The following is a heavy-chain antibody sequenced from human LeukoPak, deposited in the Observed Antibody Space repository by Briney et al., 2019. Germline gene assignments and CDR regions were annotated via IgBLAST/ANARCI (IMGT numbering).Heavy chain of an antibody. V-gene: IGHV3-23*01. CDR3: AKGGLGAYYNYGMDV. D-gene: IGHD3-16*01. Sequence: GGSLRLSCAASGFTLSSYAMSWVRQAPGKGLEWVSTLSGSGATTYYADSVKGRFTISRDNSKSTLYLQMNSLRAEDTAVYYCAKGGLGAYYNYGMDVWGQGTTVTVSS. J-gene: IGHJ6*02. CDR1: GFTLSSYA. CDR2: LSGSGATT.